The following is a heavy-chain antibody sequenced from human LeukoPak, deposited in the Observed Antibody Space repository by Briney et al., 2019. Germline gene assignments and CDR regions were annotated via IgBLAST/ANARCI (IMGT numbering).Heavy chain of an antibody. J-gene: IGHJ6*03. D-gene: IGHD1-7*01. Sequence: ASVKVTCKASGYTFTGYYMHWVRQAPGQGLEWMGWINPNSGGTNYAQKFQGRVTMTRDTSISTAYMELSRLRPDDTAVYYCARNYLYYYYMDVWGKGTTVTVSS. V-gene: IGHV1-2*02. CDR1: GYTFTGYY. CDR3: ARNYLYYYYMDV. CDR2: INPNSGGT.